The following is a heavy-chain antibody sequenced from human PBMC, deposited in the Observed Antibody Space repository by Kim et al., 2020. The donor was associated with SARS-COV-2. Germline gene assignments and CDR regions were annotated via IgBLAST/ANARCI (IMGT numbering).Heavy chain of an antibody. J-gene: IGHJ3*02. D-gene: IGHD3-22*01. CDR3: ARRGRDTMIVVVTTPSLAFDI. V-gene: IGHV4-39*01. CDR2: IYYSGST. CDR1: GGSISSSSYY. Sequence: SETLSLTCTVSGGSISSSSYYWGWIRQPPGKGLEWIGSIYYSGSTYYNPSLKSRVTISVDTSKNQFSLKLSSVTAADTAVYYCARRGRDTMIVVVTTPSLAFDIWGQGTMVTVSS.